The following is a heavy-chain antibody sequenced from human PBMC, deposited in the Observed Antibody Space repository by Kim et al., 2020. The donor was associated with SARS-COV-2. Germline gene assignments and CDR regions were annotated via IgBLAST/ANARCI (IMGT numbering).Heavy chain of an antibody. Sequence: SETLSLTCTVSGGSISSSSYYWGWIRQPPGQGLEWIGSIYYSGSTYYNPSLKSRVTISVDTSKNQFSLKLSSVTAADTAVYYCASPIELIGDYYYGMDVWGQGTTVTVSS. CDR1: GGSISSSSYY. CDR2: IYYSGST. D-gene: IGHD3-22*01. V-gene: IGHV4-39*01. CDR3: ASPIELIGDYYYGMDV. J-gene: IGHJ6*02.